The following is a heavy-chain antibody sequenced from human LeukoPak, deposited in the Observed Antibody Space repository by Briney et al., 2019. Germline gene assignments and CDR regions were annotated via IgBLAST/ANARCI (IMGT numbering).Heavy chain of an antibody. CDR1: GFTFDDYA. D-gene: IGHD3-10*01. Sequence: GGSLRLSCAASGFTFDDYAMHWVRQAPGKGLEGVSGISWNSGSIGYADSVKGRFTISRDNAKNSLYLQMNSLRAEDTALYYCAKDMHYGSGSYYGEFDPWGQGTLVTVSS. CDR2: ISWNSGSI. CDR3: AKDMHYGSGSYYGEFDP. V-gene: IGHV3-9*01. J-gene: IGHJ5*02.